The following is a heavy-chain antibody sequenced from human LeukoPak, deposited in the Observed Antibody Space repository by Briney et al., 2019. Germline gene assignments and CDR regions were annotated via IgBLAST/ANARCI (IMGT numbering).Heavy chain of an antibody. Sequence: GGSLRLSCAASGFTVGSTYMSWVRQAPGKGLEWVSVIYSGGSTYYADSVKGRFTISRDNSKNTLYLQMSSLRAEDTAVYYCARSMYSGYDSLFDYWGQGTLVTVSS. J-gene: IGHJ4*02. CDR1: GFTVGSTY. V-gene: IGHV3-53*01. CDR2: IYSGGST. CDR3: ARSMYSGYDSLFDY. D-gene: IGHD5-12*01.